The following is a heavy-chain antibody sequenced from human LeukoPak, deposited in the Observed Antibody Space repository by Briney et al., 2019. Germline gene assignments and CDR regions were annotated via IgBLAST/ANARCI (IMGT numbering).Heavy chain of an antibody. CDR3: AREVFKYGRFYFDY. J-gene: IGHJ4*02. V-gene: IGHV6-1*01. CDR2: TYYRSKWNN. D-gene: IGHD1-14*01. Sequence: SQTLSLACGISVDSVSSNTGSWNWIRQYPSRGLEWQGNTYYRSKWNNDYAVSVKDRITINPDTSKDQFSLQLDSVTPEDTAVYYCAREVFKYGRFYFDYWGQGTLVTVSS. CDR1: VDSVSSNTGS.